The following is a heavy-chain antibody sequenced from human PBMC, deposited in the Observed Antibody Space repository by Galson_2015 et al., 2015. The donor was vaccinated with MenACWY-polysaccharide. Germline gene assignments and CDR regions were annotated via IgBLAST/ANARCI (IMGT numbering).Heavy chain of an antibody. CDR1: GGSIRRTSHY. D-gene: IGHD5-18*01. CDR3: VRAGRTDRGVVGYGWGLDY. Sequence: ETLSLTCTVSGGSIRRTSHYWGWIRQPPGKGLEWTGTVDYSGNSYYNASLKSRITISIDTSRTQFSLKLTSVTAADTAVYYCVRAGRTDRGVVGYGWGLDYWGQGILVTVSS. CDR2: VDYSGNS. J-gene: IGHJ4*02. V-gene: IGHV4-39*07.